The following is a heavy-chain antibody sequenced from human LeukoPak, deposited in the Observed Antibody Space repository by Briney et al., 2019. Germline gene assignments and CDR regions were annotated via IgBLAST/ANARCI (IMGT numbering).Heavy chain of an antibody. CDR3: ARAGGYSGSYYYYYYYMDV. J-gene: IGHJ6*03. D-gene: IGHD1-26*01. V-gene: IGHV1-18*01. Sequence: ASVKVSCKASGYTFTSYGISWVRQAPGQGLEWMGWISAYNGNTNYAQKLQGRVTMTTDTSTSTAYMELRSLRSDDTAVYYCARAGGYSGSYYYYYYYMDVWGKGTTVTVSS. CDR1: GYTFTSYG. CDR2: ISAYNGNT.